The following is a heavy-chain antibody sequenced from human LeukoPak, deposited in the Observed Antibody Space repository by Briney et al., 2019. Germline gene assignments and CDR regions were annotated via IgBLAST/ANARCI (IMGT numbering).Heavy chain of an antibody. Sequence: GGSLRLSCAASGFAFSTYWMHWVRQAPGKGLVWVSRINSDGSSTNYADSVKGRFTISRDNAEKTVFLQMNSLRAEDTAVYYCARGWKAGEGPYWGQGSLVTVSS. J-gene: IGHJ4*02. D-gene: IGHD6-19*01. V-gene: IGHV3-74*01. CDR2: INSDGSST. CDR3: ARGWKAGEGPY. CDR1: GFAFSTYW.